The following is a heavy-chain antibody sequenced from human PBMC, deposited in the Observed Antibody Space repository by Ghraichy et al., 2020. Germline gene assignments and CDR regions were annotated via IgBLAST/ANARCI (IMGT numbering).Heavy chain of an antibody. J-gene: IGHJ3*02. CDR3: ARVTGGNAFDI. CDR1: GGSISSYY. D-gene: IGHD3-10*01. CDR2: IYYSGST. Sequence: SETLSLTCTVSGGSISSYYWSWIRQPPGKGLEWIGYIYYSGSTNYNPSLKSRVTISVDTSKNQFSLKLSSVTAADTAVYYCARVTGGNAFDIWGQGTMVTVSS. V-gene: IGHV4-59*01.